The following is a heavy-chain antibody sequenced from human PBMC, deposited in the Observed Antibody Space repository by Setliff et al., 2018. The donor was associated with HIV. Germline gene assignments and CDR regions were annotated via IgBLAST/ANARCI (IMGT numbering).Heavy chain of an antibody. CDR2: VKSKTDSGTT. CDR3: ARSPGRDYDILTGYYEGGLYYFDY. J-gene: IGHJ4*02. V-gene: IGHV3-15*01. Sequence: PGGSLRLSCAASGFTFTNAWMSWVRQAPGKGLEWVGRVKSKTDSGTTDYAAPVKGRFTISRDDSKNTLYLQMNSLRAEDTAVYYCARSPGRDYDILTGYYEGGLYYFDYWGQGTLVTVSS. CDR1: GFTFTNAW. D-gene: IGHD3-9*01.